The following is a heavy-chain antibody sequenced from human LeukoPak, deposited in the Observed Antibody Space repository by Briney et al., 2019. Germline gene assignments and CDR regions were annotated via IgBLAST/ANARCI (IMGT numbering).Heavy chain of an antibody. CDR1: GGSIGSSSYY. CDR3: ARVLKGRRGSSWFYYMDV. V-gene: IGHV4-39*07. CDR2: IYYSGST. D-gene: IGHD6-13*01. J-gene: IGHJ6*03. Sequence: SETLSLTCTVSGGSIGSSSYYWGWIRQPPGKGLEWIGSIYYSGSTYYNPSLKSRVTISVDTSKNQFSLKLSSVTAADTAVYYCARVLKGRRGSSWFYYMDVWGKGTTVTVSS.